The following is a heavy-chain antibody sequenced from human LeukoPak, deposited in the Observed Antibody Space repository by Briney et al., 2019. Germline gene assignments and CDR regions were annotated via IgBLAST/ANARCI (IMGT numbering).Heavy chain of an antibody. CDR3: ARSIAAISPFDP. CDR1: GYTFTGYY. V-gene: IGHV1-2*02. J-gene: IGHJ5*02. Sequence: ASVKVSCKASGYTFTGYYIHWVRQAPGQGLEWMGWINPNSGGTNYAQKFQGRVTMTRDTSISTAYMELSRLRSDDTAVYYCARSIAAISPFDPWGQGTLVTVSS. D-gene: IGHD6-6*01. CDR2: INPNSGGT.